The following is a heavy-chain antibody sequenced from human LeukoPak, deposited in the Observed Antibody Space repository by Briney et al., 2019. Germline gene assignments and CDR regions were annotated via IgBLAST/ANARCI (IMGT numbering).Heavy chain of an antibody. CDR1: GYTFNTYG. CDR3: ATRRWFRESYGMDV. J-gene: IGHJ6*02. Sequence: ASVKVSCKASGYTFNTYGINWVRQAPGQGLEWMGWISAYNGNTNYAQKFQGRVTMTTDTSTTTAYMELRRLRSDDTAVYYCATRRWFRESYGMDVWGQGTTVTVSS. CDR2: ISAYNGNT. D-gene: IGHD3-10*01. V-gene: IGHV1-18*01.